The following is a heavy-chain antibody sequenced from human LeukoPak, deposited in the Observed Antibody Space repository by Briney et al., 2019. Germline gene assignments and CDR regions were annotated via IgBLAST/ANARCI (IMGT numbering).Heavy chain of an antibody. CDR1: GFTFSSYA. J-gene: IGHJ4*02. V-gene: IGHV3-23*01. CDR3: AAWRRRIEYPFDY. Sequence: GGSLRLSCAASGFTFSSYAMSWVRQAPGKGLEWVSAISGSGGSTYYADSVKGRFTISRDNSKNTLYLQMNSLRAEDTAVYYCAAWRRRIEYPFDYWGQGTLVTVSS. D-gene: IGHD2-2*01. CDR2: ISGSGGST.